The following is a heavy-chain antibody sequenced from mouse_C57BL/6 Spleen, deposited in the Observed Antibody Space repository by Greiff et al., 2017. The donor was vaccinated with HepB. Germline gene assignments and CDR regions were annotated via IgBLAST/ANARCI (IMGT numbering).Heavy chain of an antibody. CDR2: INPNNGGT. CDR3: ARSGTYFDV. D-gene: IGHD4-1*01. V-gene: IGHV1-18*01. J-gene: IGHJ1*03. CDR1: GYTFTDYN. Sequence: EVQLQQSGPELVKPGASVKISCKASGYTFTDYNMDWVKQSHVKSLEWIGDINPNNGGTIYNQKFKGKATLTVDKSSSTAYMELRSLTSEDTAVYYCARSGTYFDVWGTGTTVTVSS.